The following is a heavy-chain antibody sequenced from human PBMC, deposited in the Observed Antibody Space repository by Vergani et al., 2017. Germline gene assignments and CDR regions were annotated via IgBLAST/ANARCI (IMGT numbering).Heavy chain of an antibody. J-gene: IGHJ3*02. CDR1: GFTFSSYS. D-gene: IGHD1-26*01. V-gene: IGHV3-21*01. CDR3: ARDREKWERNDAFDI. CDR2: ISSSSSYI. Sequence: EVQLVESGGGLVKPGGSLRLSCAASGFTFSSYSMNWVRQAPGKGLEWVSSISSSSSYIYYSDSVKGRFTISSDNAKNSLYLQMNSLRAEDTAVYYCARDREKWERNDAFDIWGQGTMVTVSS.